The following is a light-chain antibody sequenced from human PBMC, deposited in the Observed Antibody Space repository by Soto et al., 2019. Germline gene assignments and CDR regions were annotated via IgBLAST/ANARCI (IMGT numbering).Light chain of an antibody. Sequence: SALTQPRSVSGSPGQSVTISCTVTSSDVGVYNYVSWYQHHPGKAPKLMIYDVTKRPSGVPDRFSGSKSANTASLTISGLQAEDASDYYCCSYAGSYTFGFGTGTKVT. CDR1: SSDVGVYNY. CDR3: CSYAGSYTFG. V-gene: IGLV2-11*01. CDR2: DVT. J-gene: IGLJ1*01.